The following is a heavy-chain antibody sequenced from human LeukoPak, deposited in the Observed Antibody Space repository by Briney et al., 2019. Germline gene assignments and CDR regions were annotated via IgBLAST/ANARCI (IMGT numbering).Heavy chain of an antibody. CDR3: ARGDSSSWYDQDY. V-gene: IGHV4-59*08. CDR2: IYYSGST. J-gene: IGHJ4*02. D-gene: IGHD6-13*01. Sequence: SETLSLTCTVSGGSISSHYWSWIRQPPGKGLEWIGYIYYSGSTNYNPSLKSRVTISVDTSKNQFSLKLSSVTAADTAVYYCARGDSSSWYDQDYWGQGTLVTVSS. CDR1: GGSISSHY.